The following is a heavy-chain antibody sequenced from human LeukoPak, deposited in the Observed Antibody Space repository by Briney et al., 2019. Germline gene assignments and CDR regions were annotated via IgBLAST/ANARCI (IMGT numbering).Heavy chain of an antibody. CDR1: GGSISSYY. Sequence: PSETLSLTCIVSGGSISSYYWSWIRQPPGKGLEWIGYIYYSGSTNYNPSLKSRVTISVDTSKNQFSLKLSSVTAADTAVYYCARGILNYQFDYWGQGTLVTVSS. CDR3: ARGILNYQFDY. J-gene: IGHJ4*02. V-gene: IGHV4-59*01. CDR2: IYYSGST. D-gene: IGHD1-7*01.